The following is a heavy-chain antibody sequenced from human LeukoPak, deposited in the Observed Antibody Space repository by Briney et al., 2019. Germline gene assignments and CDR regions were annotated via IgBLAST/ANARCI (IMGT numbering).Heavy chain of an antibody. D-gene: IGHD7-27*01. CDR3: VRTPPNWGFDY. Sequence: ASVKVSCKASGYTFFSYGFNWVRQATGQGLEWMGWMSPNSGDTGYAQKFQGRVTMTSDSSISTAYMELSSLRSEDTAIYYCVRTPPNWGFDYWGQGTLVTVSS. V-gene: IGHV1-8*01. CDR2: MSPNSGDT. CDR1: GYTFFSYG. J-gene: IGHJ4*02.